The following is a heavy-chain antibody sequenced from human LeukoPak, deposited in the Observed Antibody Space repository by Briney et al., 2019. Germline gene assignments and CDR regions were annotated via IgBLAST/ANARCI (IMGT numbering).Heavy chain of an antibody. J-gene: IGHJ4*02. CDR1: GFTFSSYA. V-gene: IGHV3-30-3*01. Sequence: GRSLRLSCAASGFTFSSYAMHWVRQAPGKGLEWVAVISYDGSNKYYADSVKGRFTISRDNSKNTLYLQMNRLRAEDTAVYYCARENIAAAAPDYWGQGTLVTVSS. D-gene: IGHD6-13*01. CDR3: ARENIAAAAPDY. CDR2: ISYDGSNK.